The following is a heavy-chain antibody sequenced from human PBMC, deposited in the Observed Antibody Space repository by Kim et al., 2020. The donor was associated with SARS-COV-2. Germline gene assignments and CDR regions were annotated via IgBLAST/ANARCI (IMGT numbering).Heavy chain of an antibody. D-gene: IGHD3-3*01. V-gene: IGHV3-74*01. J-gene: IGHJ5*02. CDR1: GFTFSSYW. Sequence: GGSLRLSCAASGFTFSSYWMHWVRQAPGKGLVWVSRINSDGSSTSYADSVKGRFTISRDNAKNTLYLQMNSLRAEDTAVYYCARWRQIFGVANWFDPWGQGTLVTVSS. CDR3: ARWRQIFGVANWFDP. CDR2: INSDGSST.